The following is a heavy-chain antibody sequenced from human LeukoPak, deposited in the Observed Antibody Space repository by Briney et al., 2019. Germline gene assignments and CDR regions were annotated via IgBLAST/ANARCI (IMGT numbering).Heavy chain of an antibody. CDR3: ATGITMIVVVIPAFDY. D-gene: IGHD3-22*01. CDR1: GFTFSSYA. J-gene: IGHJ4*02. V-gene: IGHV3-23*03. CDR2: IYSGGST. Sequence: GGSLRLSCAASGFTFSSYAISWVRQAPGKGLEWVSVIYSGGSTYYADSVKGRFTISRDNSKNTLYLQMNSLRAEDTAVYYCATGITMIVVVIPAFDYWGQGTLVTVSS.